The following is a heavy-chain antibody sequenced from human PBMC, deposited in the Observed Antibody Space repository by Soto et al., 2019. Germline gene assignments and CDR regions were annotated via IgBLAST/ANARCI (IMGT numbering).Heavy chain of an antibody. CDR2: INPSGGST. J-gene: IGHJ5*02. CDR3: ARVYPSDTRYGYVGNNWFDP. V-gene: IGHV1-46*03. D-gene: IGHD5-18*01. Sequence: QVQLVQSGAEVKKPGASVKVSCKASGYTFTSYYMHWVRQAPGQVLEWMGIINPSGGSTSDAKKFQGRATMTRDTSTSTVYMELSSLSSEATAVYYCARVYPSDTRYGYVGNNWFDPWGQGTLVTVSS. CDR1: GYTFTSYY.